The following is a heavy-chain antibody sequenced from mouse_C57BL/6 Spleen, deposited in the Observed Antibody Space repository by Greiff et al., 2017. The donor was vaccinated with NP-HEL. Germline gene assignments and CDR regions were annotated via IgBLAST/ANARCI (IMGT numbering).Heavy chain of an antibody. J-gene: IGHJ4*01. CDR1: GYSITSGYD. CDR2: ISYSGST. V-gene: IGHV3-1*01. Sequence: DVQLQESGPGMVKPSQSLSLTCTVTGYSITSGYDWHWIRHFPGNKLEWMGYISYSGSTNYNPSLKSRISITHDTSKNHFFLKLNSVTTEDTATYYCARVGDDYDEAMDYWGQGTSVTVSS. CDR3: ARVGDDYDEAMDY. D-gene: IGHD2-4*01.